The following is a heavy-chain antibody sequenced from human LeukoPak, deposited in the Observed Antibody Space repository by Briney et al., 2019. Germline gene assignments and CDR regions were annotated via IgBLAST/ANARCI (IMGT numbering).Heavy chain of an antibody. Sequence: PSETLSLTCTVSGVSISSYYWSWIRQPAGKGLEWIGRIHTSGSTKYNPSLKSRVTMSVDTSKNQFSLKLSSVTAADTAVYYCARVSSSWYQDWYFDLWGRGTLVTVSS. CDR3: ARVSSSWYQDWYFDL. D-gene: IGHD6-13*01. V-gene: IGHV4-4*07. CDR1: GVSISSYY. CDR2: IHTSGST. J-gene: IGHJ2*01.